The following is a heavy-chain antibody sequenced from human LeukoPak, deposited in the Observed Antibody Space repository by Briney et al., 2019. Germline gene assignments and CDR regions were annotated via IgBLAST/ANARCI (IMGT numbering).Heavy chain of an antibody. Sequence: PGGSLRHSCAASGFTFIRFWMNWVRQAPGRGLEWVANIKPDGSEKYYVDSVKGRFTISRDNAKNSVFLQMNSLRAEDTAVYYCSGRDSSRIPWANWGEGALVSVSS. CDR3: SGRDSSRIPWAN. D-gene: IGHD2-2*01. CDR2: IKPDGSEK. V-gene: IGHV3-7*01. CDR1: GFTFIRFW. J-gene: IGHJ1*01.